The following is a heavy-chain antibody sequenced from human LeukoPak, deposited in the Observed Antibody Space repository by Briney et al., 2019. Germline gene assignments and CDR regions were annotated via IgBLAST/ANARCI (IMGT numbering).Heavy chain of an antibody. Sequence: GASVKVSCKASGYTFTSYYMHWVRQAPGQGLEWMGIINPSGGSTSYAQKFQGRVTMTRDMSTSTVYMELSSLRSEDTAVYYCARAERIVVVIGAFDIWGQGTMVTVSS. J-gene: IGHJ3*02. CDR1: GYTFTSYY. CDR3: ARAERIVVVIGAFDI. D-gene: IGHD3-22*01. CDR2: INPSGGST. V-gene: IGHV1-46*01.